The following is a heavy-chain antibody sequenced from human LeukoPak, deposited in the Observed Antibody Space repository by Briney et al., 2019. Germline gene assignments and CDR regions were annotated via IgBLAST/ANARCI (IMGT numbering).Heavy chain of an antibody. V-gene: IGHV1-18*01. Sequence: GASVKVSCKASGYTFTSYGISWVRQAPGQGLEWMGWISAYNGNTNYAQKLQGRVTMTTDTSTSTAYMELRSLRSDDTAVYYCARGYCSGGSCYGAYDYWGQGTLVTVSS. CDR2: ISAYNGNT. J-gene: IGHJ4*02. D-gene: IGHD2-15*01. CDR3: ARGYCSGGSCYGAYDY. CDR1: GYTFTSYG.